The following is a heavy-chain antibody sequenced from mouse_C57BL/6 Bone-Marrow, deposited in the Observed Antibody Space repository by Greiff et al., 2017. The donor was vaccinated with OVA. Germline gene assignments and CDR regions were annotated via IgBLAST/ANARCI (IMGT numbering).Heavy chain of an antibody. D-gene: IGHD1-1*01. Sequence: EVKLMESGPELVKPGASVKIPCKASGYTFTDYNMDWVKQSHGKSLEWIGDINPNNGGTIYNQKFKGKATLTVDKSSSTAYMELRSLTSEDTAVYYCARFPYYYGSVMDYWGQGTSVTVSS. CDR3: ARFPYYYGSVMDY. CDR1: GYTFTDYN. CDR2: INPNNGGT. J-gene: IGHJ4*01. V-gene: IGHV1-18*01.